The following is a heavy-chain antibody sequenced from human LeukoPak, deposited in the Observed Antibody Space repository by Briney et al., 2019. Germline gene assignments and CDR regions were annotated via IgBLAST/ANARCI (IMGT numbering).Heavy chain of an antibody. CDR3: ATYQYTGSYSRFAY. Sequence: QPGGSLRLSCAASGFTFNNYWIRWVRQVPGKGLVWVSRINNDGSSASYVDSVKGRFTISRDNSKNTLYLQMNSLRAEDTALYYCATYQYTGSYSRFAYWGQGTLVTVSS. D-gene: IGHD1-26*01. V-gene: IGHV3-74*01. CDR2: INNDGSSA. CDR1: GFTFNNYW. J-gene: IGHJ4*02.